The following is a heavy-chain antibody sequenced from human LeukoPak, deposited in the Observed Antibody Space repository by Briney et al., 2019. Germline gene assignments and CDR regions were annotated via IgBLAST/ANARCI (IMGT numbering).Heavy chain of an antibody. CDR2: IMLIFGTT. CDR1: GGTFSSYA. CDR3: AVLQPQGAARPFNYFDY. V-gene: IGHV1-69*13. D-gene: IGHD6-6*01. J-gene: IGHJ4*02. Sequence: ASVKVSCKASGGTFSSYALSWVRQAPGQGLEWMGGIMLIFGTTNYAQKFQGRVTITADESTSTAYMELSSLRSEDTAVYYCAVLQPQGAARPFNYFDYWGQGALVTVSS.